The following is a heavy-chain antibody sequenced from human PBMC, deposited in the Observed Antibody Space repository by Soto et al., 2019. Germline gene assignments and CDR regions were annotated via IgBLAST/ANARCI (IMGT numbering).Heavy chain of an antibody. J-gene: IGHJ4*02. CDR1: GYGFTTYG. D-gene: IGHD1-1*01. CDR2: ISAHNGNT. V-gene: IGHV1-18*01. CDR3: ARGRYGDY. Sequence: QVHLVQSGAEVKKPGASVKVSCKGSGYGFTTYGITWVRQAPGQGLEWMAWISAHNGNTNYAQKVQGRVTVTRETSTRTAYMELRSLRYDDTAVYYCARGRYGDYWGQGDLVTVSS.